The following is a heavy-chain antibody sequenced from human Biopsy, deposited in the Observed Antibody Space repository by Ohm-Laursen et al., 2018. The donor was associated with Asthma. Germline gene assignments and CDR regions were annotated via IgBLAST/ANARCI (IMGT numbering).Heavy chain of an antibody. J-gene: IGHJ4*02. CDR3: VRHQYSSSWSTFDY. CDR1: GGSITSSSYY. CDR2: MYHSGRP. V-gene: IGHV4-39*01. D-gene: IGHD3-22*01. Sequence: TLSLTCTVSGGSITSSSYYWGWIRQPPGKGMEWMGSMYHSGRPYYHPSLKSRATISVDTSKNQLPLKMSSVTAADTAVYFCVRHQYSSSWSTFDYWGQGALVTVSS.